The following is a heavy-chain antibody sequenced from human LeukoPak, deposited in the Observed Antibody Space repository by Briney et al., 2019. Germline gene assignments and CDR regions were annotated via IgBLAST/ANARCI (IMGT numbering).Heavy chain of an antibody. J-gene: IGHJ6*03. Sequence: ASVKVSCKASGYTFTSYGISWVRQAPGQGLEWMGWISAYNGNTNYAQKLQGRVTMTTDTSTSTAYMELRSLRSDDTAVYYCAREVQHRDYYYYYMDVWGKGTTVTVSS. CDR3: AREVQHRDYYYYYMDV. V-gene: IGHV1-18*01. D-gene: IGHD3-10*01. CDR1: GYTFTSYG. CDR2: ISAYNGNT.